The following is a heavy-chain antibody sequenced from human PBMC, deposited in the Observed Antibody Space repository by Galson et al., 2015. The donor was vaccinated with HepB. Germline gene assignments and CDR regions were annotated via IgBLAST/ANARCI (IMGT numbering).Heavy chain of an antibody. J-gene: IGHJ6*02. CDR3: ARGVEAVAVPGGYYYGMDV. D-gene: IGHD6-19*01. V-gene: IGHV1-69*06. CDR2: IIPLFGKT. CDR1: GGTFSSNG. Sequence: SVKVSCKASGGTFSSNGFSWVRQAPGHGLEWMGGIIPLFGKTNYAQKFQGRVTITADKSTGTASMELTSLRSEDTAVYYCARGVEAVAVPGGYYYGMDVWGQGTTVTVSS.